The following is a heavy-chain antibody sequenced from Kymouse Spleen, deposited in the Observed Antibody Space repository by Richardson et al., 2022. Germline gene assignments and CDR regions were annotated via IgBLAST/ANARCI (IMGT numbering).Heavy chain of an antibody. CDR2: IGTAGDT. CDR3: ARTGTTGAFDY. V-gene: IGHV3-13*01. J-gene: IGHJ4*02. D-gene: IGHD1-7*01. Sequence: EVQLVESGGGLVQPGGSLRLSCAASGFTFSSYDMHWVRQATGKGLEWVSAIGTAGDTYYPGSVKGRFTISRENAKNSLYLQMNSLRAGDTAVYYCARTGTTGAFDYWGQGTLVTVSS. CDR1: GFTFSSYD.